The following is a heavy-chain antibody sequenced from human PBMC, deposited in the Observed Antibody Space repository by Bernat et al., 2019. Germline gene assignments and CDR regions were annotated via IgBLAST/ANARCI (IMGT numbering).Heavy chain of an antibody. Sequence: QVQLQQWGAGLLKPSETLSLTCAVYGGSFSGYYWNWIRQPPGKGLEWIGEINHSGSTNYNPSLKSRVTISVDTSRHQFSLKLSSVTAADTAVYYWARGRGWESGDLFYYYSYMDFWGKGTTVTVSS. CDR1: GGSFSGYY. V-gene: IGHV4-34*01. J-gene: IGHJ6*03. D-gene: IGHD1-26*01. CDR3: ARGRGWESGDLFYYYSYMDF. CDR2: INHSGST.